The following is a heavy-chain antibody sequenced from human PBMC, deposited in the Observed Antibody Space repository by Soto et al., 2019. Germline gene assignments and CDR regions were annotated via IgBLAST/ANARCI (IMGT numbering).Heavy chain of an antibody. V-gene: IGHV4-61*01. D-gene: IGHD2-21*01. CDR3: ARDSAYIGYGMDV. CDR1: GVSVSSGSFY. J-gene: IGHJ6*02. CDR2: IYYTGNT. Sequence: QVQLQESGPGLVKPSETLSLTCTVSGVSVSSGSFYWSWIRQPPGRGLEWIAHIYYTGNTYYNPSLKSRVTISLDTSNNQFSQKLSSVTAADTAVYYCARDSAYIGYGMDVWGQGTTVTVSS.